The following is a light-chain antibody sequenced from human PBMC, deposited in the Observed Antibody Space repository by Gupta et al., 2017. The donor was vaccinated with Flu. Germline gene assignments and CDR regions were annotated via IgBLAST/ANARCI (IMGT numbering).Light chain of an antibody. CDR3: SSYTSTSSWV. V-gene: IGLV2-14*01. CDR1: SSDVGGYNY. Sequence: TSSDVGGYNYVSWYRQRPGKVPQLMIYEVRYRPSGVSSRFSGSKSGNTASLTISGLQAEDEANYYCSSYTSTSSWVFGGGTELTVL. J-gene: IGLJ3*02. CDR2: EVR.